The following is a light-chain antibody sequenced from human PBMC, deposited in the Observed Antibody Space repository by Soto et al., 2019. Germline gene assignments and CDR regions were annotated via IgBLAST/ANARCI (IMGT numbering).Light chain of an antibody. CDR3: QQRSDWPVT. CDR1: QSVRTS. CDR2: DAS. J-gene: IGKJ3*01. V-gene: IGKV3-11*01. Sequence: EIVLTQSPATLSLSPGERATLSCRASQSVRTSLAWYQQKPDQAPRLLIYDASNGATGIPARFSGSGSGTDFTLTISRLEPEDFAVYYCQQRSDWPVTFGPGTKVDNK.